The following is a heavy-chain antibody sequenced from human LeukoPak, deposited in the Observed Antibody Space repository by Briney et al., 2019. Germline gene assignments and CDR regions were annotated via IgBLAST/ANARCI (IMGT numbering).Heavy chain of an antibody. CDR3: AKPLTTVTIEVY. CDR2: IKEDGSEK. CDR1: GFTFSKYW. V-gene: IGHV3-7*01. D-gene: IGHD4-17*01. Sequence: GGSLRLSCATSGFTFSKYWMSWVRQAPGKGLEWVANIKEDGSEKYYVDSVKGRFSISRDNAKNSLYLQMNSLRAEDTAVYYCAKPLTTVTIEVYWGQGTLVTVSS. J-gene: IGHJ4*02.